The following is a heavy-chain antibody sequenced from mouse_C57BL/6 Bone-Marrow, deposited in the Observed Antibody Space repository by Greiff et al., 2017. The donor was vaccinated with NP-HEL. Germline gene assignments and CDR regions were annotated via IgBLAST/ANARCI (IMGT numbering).Heavy chain of an antibody. D-gene: IGHD1-1*01. CDR1: GYTFTNYW. Sequence: LVESGAELVRPGTSVKMSCKASGYTFTNYWIGWAKQRPGHGLEWIGDIYPGGGYTNYNEKFKGKATLTADKSSSTAYMQFSSLTSEDSAIYYCAREGIYYYGSSHWYFDVWGTGTTVTVSS. V-gene: IGHV1-63*01. CDR2: IYPGGGYT. J-gene: IGHJ1*03. CDR3: AREGIYYYGSSHWYFDV.